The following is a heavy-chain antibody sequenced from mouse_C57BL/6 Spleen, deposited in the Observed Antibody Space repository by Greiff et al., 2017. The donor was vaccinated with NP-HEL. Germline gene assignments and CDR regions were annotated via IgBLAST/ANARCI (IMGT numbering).Heavy chain of an antibody. CDR2: IYPGGGYP. CDR1: GYTFTNYW. V-gene: IGHV1-63*01. D-gene: IGHD1-1*01. Sequence: QVHVKQSGAELVRPGTSVKMSCKASGYTFTNYWIGWAKQRPGHGLEWIGDIYPGGGYPNYNEKFKGKATLTADKSSSTAYMQFSSLTSEDSAIYYCARNYYGSSYLDYWGQGTTLTVSS. J-gene: IGHJ2*01. CDR3: ARNYYGSSYLDY.